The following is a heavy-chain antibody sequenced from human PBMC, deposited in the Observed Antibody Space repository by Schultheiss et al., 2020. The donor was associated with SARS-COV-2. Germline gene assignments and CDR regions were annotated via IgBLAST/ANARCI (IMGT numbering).Heavy chain of an antibody. CDR1: GGSISSYY. CDR2: IYHSGST. D-gene: IGHD3-3*01. J-gene: IGHJ3*02. V-gene: IGHV4-59*01. Sequence: SETLSLTSTVSGGSISSYYWSWIRQPPGKGLEWIGYIYHSGSTNYNPSLKSRVTISLDTSKNHFSLKVSSVTAADTAVYYCARGRFSDAFDIWGQGTMVTVSS. CDR3: ARGRFSDAFDI.